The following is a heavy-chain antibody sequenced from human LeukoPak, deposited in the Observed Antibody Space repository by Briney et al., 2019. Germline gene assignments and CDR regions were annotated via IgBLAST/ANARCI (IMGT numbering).Heavy chain of an antibody. D-gene: IGHD1-26*01. V-gene: IGHV3-48*01. Sequence: GGSLRLSCAASGFTSSSYTMNWVRQAPGKGLEWVSYISSSYSTIYYADSVKGRFTVSRDNAKNSLFLQMNSLRAEDTAVYYCAKAGSIRFDYWGQGTLVTVSS. CDR3: AKAGSIRFDY. CDR2: ISSSYSTI. CDR1: GFTSSSYT. J-gene: IGHJ4*02.